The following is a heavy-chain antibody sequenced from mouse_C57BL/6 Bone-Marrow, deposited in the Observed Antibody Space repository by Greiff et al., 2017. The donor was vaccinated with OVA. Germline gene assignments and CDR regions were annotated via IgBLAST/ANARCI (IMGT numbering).Heavy chain of an antibody. CDR2: IWSGGST. V-gene: IGHV2-2*01. CDR3: ARKWLLLYFDY. D-gene: IGHD2-3*01. J-gene: IGHJ2*01. Sequence: VKLMESGPGLVQPSQSLSITCTVSGFSLTSYGVHWVRQSPGKGLEWLGVIWSGGSTDNNAAFISRLSISKDKSKSQVFFKMNSLQADDTAIYYCARKWLLLYFDYWGQGTTLTVSS. CDR1: GFSLTSYG.